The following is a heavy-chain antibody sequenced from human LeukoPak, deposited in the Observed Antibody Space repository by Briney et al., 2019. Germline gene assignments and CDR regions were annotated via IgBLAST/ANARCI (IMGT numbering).Heavy chain of an antibody. J-gene: IGHJ6*04. Sequence: GGSLRLSCAASGFTFSSYAMSWVRQAPGKGLEWVSAISGSGGSTYYADSMKGRFTISRDNSKNTLYLQMNSLRAEDTAVYYCAKDRGTAMVKYYYGMDVWGKGTTVTVSS. D-gene: IGHD5-18*01. CDR3: AKDRGTAMVKYYYGMDV. CDR2: ISGSGGST. V-gene: IGHV3-23*01. CDR1: GFTFSSYA.